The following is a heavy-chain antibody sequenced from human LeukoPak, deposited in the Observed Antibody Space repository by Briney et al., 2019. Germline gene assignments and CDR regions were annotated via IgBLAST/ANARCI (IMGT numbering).Heavy chain of an antibody. CDR3: AREFVVSGWYFDY. CDR1: RGSISSGDYY. J-gene: IGHJ4*02. D-gene: IGHD6-19*01. V-gene: IGHV4-30-4*01. CDR2: INYSGST. Sequence: SETLSLTCTVSRGSISSGDYYWSWIRQPPGKGLEWIGYINYSGSTYYNPSLKSRLTISVDTSKNQFSLKLSSVTAADTAVYYCAREFVVSGWYFDYWGQGTLVTVSS.